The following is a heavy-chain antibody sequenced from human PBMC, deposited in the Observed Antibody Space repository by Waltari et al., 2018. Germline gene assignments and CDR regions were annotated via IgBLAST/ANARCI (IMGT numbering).Heavy chain of an antibody. J-gene: IGHJ4*02. D-gene: IGHD4-17*01. Sequence: QVQLQESGPGLVKPSETLSLTCAVSGYSISSGSYWGWIRQPPGKGLEWIGNIYHSGSTCYNPSLKSRVTISVDTSKNQFSLKLTSVTAADTAVYYCARLDYLSFIDYWGQGTLVTVSS. CDR1: GYSISSGSY. V-gene: IGHV4-38-2*01. CDR3: ARLDYLSFIDY. CDR2: IYHSGST.